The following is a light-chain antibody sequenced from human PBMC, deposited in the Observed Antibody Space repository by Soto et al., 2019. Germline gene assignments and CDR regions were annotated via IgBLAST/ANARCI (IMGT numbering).Light chain of an antibody. J-gene: IGLJ2*01. CDR3: TAWDDSLSGNVV. CDR2: RNN. V-gene: IGLV1-47*03. Sequence: QSVLTQPPSASGTPGQRVTISCSGSSSNIGSNYVYWYQQLPGTAPKLLIYRNNQRPSAVPARFSGYKSGTSASLAISGLWSEDEADYYCTAWDDSLSGNVVFGGGTKLTVL. CDR1: SSNIGSNY.